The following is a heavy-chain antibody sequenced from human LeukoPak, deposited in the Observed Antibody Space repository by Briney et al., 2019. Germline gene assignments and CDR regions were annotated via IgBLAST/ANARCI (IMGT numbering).Heavy chain of an antibody. CDR1: GGSISSSNW. CDR3: ARRRAGSTANDY. V-gene: IGHV4-4*02. J-gene: IGHJ4*02. CDR2: IYHSGST. Sequence: SETLSLTCTVSGGSISSSNWWSWVRQPPGKGLEWIGEIYHSGSTNYNPSLKSRVTISVDKSKNQFSLKLSSVTAADTAVYYCARRRAGSTANDYWGQGTLVTVSS. D-gene: IGHD6-6*01.